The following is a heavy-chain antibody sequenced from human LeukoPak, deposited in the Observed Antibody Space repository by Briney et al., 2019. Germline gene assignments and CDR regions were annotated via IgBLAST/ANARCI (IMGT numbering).Heavy chain of an antibody. J-gene: IGHJ3*02. D-gene: IGHD2-15*01. CDR1: GASIRSYY. CDR3: ARSLNAAPKLWAFDI. CDR2: VYDSGST. Sequence: SETLSLTCIVSGASIRSYYWSWIRQPPGKELEWFGYVYDSGSTSYNPSLKSRVTISIDTSKTQFSLKLSSVTAADTAVYYCARSLNAAPKLWAFDIWGQGAMVTVSS. V-gene: IGHV4-4*08.